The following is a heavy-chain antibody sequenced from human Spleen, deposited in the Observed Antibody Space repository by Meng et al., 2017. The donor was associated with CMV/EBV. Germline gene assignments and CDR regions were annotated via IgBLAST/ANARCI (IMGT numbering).Heavy chain of an antibody. CDR3: ARGLSSGYRTPLRGIDY. CDR1: GFTFSSYA. Sequence: VGSLRLSCADSGFTFSSYAMHWVRQAPGKGLEWVAVISYDGGNEYYADSLKGRFSISRDNAKNTLYLQMNSLRAEDTAVYYCARGLSSGYRTPLRGIDYWGQGTLVTVS. J-gene: IGHJ4*02. CDR2: ISYDGGNE. V-gene: IGHV3-30*04. D-gene: IGHD3-22*01.